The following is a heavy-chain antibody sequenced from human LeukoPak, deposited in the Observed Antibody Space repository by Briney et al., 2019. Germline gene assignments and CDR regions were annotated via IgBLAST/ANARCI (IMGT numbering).Heavy chain of an antibody. Sequence: GGSLRLSCEASGFTFSSHSMTWVRQAPGKTLEWISYIGHTGSPAHYAGSVRGRFTISRDNAKNSLYLQMNSLTVEDTAVYYCARDQRPYCGGECYCAIDLWGRGTLVTASS. CDR1: GFTFSSHS. J-gene: IGHJ3*01. D-gene: IGHD2-21*01. CDR2: IGHTGSPA. V-gene: IGHV3-48*01. CDR3: ARDQRPYCGGECYCAIDL.